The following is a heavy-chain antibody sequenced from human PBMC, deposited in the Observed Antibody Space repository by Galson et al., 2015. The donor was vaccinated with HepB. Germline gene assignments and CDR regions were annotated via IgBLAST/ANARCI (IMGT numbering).Heavy chain of an antibody. CDR2: IDWDDDK. CDR3: ARMLRYCSGGSCLKADY. J-gene: IGHJ4*02. CDR1: GFSLSTSGMC. V-gene: IGHV2-70*01. Sequence: PALVKPTQTLTLTCTFSGFSLSTSGMCVSWIRQPPGKALEWLALIDWDDDKYYSTSLKTRLTISKDTSKNQVVLAMTNMNPVDTATYYCARMLRYCSGGSCLKADYWGQGTLVTVSS. D-gene: IGHD2-15*01.